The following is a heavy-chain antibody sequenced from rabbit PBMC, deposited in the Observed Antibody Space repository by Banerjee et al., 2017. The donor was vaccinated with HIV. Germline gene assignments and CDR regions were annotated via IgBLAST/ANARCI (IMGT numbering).Heavy chain of an antibody. D-gene: IGHD4-1*01. Sequence: QEQLVESGGDLVKPEGSLTLTCTASGFSFSSNYWICWVRQAPGKGLEWIACVDVGSSGDTYYASWAKGRFTISKTSSTTVTLQMTSLTAADTASYFCARDLAGVIGWNFNLWGQGTLVTVS. CDR2: VDVGSSGDT. CDR1: GFSFSSNYW. J-gene: IGHJ4*01. CDR3: ARDLAGVIGWNFNL. V-gene: IGHV1S45*01.